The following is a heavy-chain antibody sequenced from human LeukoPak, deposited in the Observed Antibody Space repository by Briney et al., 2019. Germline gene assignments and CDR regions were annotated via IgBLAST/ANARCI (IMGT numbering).Heavy chain of an antibody. CDR1: APSMSDYY. J-gene: IGHJ4*02. V-gene: IGHV4-59*08. Sequence: PSETMSLTCTVYAPSMSDYYWSWIRQPPGKGLEWIGYIYYTGSTNYNPSLKSRVTMSVDTYKNQISLKLSSVTAADSAVYYCVRRVRYFGQNDYWGQGTLVTVSS. CDR3: VRRVRYFGQNDY. D-gene: IGHD3-9*01. CDR2: IYYTGST.